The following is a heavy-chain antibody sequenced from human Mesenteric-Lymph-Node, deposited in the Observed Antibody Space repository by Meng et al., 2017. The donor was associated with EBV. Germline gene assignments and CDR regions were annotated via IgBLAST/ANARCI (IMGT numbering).Heavy chain of an antibody. D-gene: IGHD5-12*01. V-gene: IGHV4-30-4*01. CDR2: IYYDGIT. Sequence: QVQLQESGPGLVKPSQTLSLTYAVSGGSVSRGGYYWSWVRQPPGKGLEWVGYIYYDGITYYNPSLKSRVSISIDTSKNQFSLNLSSVTAADTAVYYCARGFGSGYDLAFESWGQGTLVTVSS. CDR1: GGSVSRGGYY. J-gene: IGHJ4*02. CDR3: ARGFGSGYDLAFES.